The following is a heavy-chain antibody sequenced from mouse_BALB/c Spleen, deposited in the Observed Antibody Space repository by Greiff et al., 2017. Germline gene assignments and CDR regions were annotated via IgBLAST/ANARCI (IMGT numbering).Heavy chain of an antibody. CDR1: GYTFTSYW. J-gene: IGHJ4*01. CDR2: IYPGDGDT. Sequence: VQLQESGAELARPGASVKLSCKASGYTFTSYWMQWVKQRPGQGLEWIGAIYPGDGDTRYTQKFKGKATLTADKSSSTAYMQLSSLASEDSAVYYCARGEYENAMDARGEGTSGTVSS. D-gene: IGHD2-10*02. CDR3: ARGEYENAMDA. V-gene: IGHV1-87*01.